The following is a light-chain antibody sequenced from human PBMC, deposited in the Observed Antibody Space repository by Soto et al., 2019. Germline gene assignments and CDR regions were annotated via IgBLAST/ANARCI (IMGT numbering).Light chain of an antibody. Sequence: EIVLTQSPATLSLSPGERATLSCRASQSVSTYLAWYQQKPGQAPRLLIYDASKRATGIPARFSCSGSGKDFTHTITSLEPEDFGVYYCQQRSNWPPTWTFGQGTKVEIK. CDR1: QSVSTY. J-gene: IGKJ1*01. V-gene: IGKV3-11*01. CDR3: QQRSNWPPTWT. CDR2: DAS.